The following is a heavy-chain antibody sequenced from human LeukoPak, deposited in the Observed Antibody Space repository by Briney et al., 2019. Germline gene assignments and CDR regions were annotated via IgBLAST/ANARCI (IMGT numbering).Heavy chain of an antibody. CDR3: ARDEPYCTNGVCYTGDLDDY. Sequence: ASVKVSCKASGYTFTGYYMHWVRQAPGQGLEWMGRTNPNSGGTNYAQKFQGRVTMTRDTSISTAYMEQSRLRSDDTAVYYCARDEPYCTNGVCYTGDLDDYWGQGTLVTVSS. V-gene: IGHV1-2*06. CDR1: GYTFTGYY. D-gene: IGHD2-8*01. CDR2: TNPNSGGT. J-gene: IGHJ4*02.